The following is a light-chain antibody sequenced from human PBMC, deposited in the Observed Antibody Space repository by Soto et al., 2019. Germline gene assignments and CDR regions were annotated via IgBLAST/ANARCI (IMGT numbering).Light chain of an antibody. J-gene: IGLJ2*01. Sequence: QAVVTQPASVSGSPGQSITISCTGTSSDVGGYNYVSWYQQHPGKAPKLMIYGVTNRPSGVSNRFSASKSGNTASLTISGLQDEDEADYYCSSYTSSTTLNVVFGGGTKLTVL. CDR2: GVT. CDR1: SSDVGGYNY. V-gene: IGLV2-14*01. CDR3: SSYTSSTTLNVV.